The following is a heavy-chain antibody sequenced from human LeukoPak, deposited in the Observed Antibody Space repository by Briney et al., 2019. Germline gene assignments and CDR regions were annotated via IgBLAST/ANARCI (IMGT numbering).Heavy chain of an antibody. CDR2: ISSSSTI. Sequence: GGSLRLSCAASGFTFSSYSMNWVRQAPGKGLEWVSYISSSSTIYYADSVKGRFTISRDNAKNSLYLQMNSLRAEDTAVYYCARATPYDWHFGLWGRGTLVIVSS. V-gene: IGHV3-48*01. D-gene: IGHD4-17*01. CDR3: ARATPYDWHFGL. CDR1: GFTFSSYS. J-gene: IGHJ2*01.